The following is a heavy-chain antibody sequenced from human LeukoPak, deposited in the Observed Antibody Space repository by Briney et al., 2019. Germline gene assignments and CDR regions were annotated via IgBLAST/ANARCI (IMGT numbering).Heavy chain of an antibody. CDR1: GNSFNSDW. J-gene: IGHJ3*02. CDR3: ARHLVPQWLFGAFDI. V-gene: IGHV5-51*01. CDR2: IYPGDSDT. D-gene: IGHD3-22*01. Sequence: GESLKISCKGSGNSFNSDWIGWVRQMPGKGLEWMGIIYPGDSDTRYSPSFQGQVTISADKSISTAYLQWSSLKASDTAMYYCARHLVPQWLFGAFDIWGQGTMVTVSS.